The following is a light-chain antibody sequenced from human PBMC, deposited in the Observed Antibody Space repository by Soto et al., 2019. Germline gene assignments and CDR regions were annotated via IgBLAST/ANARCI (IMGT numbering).Light chain of an antibody. CDR3: QQYNNRWT. CDR1: QSVSSS. J-gene: IGKJ1*01. Sequence: EIVMTQSPVTLSVSPGERATLSCRASQSVSSSLAWYQQKPGQAPRLLIYGASTRATGIPARFSGSGSGTEFTLTISSLQSEDFAVYYCQQYNNRWTFGQGTKVEVK. V-gene: IGKV3-15*01. CDR2: GAS.